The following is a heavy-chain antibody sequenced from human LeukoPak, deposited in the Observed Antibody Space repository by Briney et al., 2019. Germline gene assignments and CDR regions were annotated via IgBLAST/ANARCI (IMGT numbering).Heavy chain of an antibody. Sequence: SETLSLTCTVSGGSISSYYWSWIRQPPGRGLEWIGFIFYSGTTNYNPSLKSRVTISVETSKHQFSLNLNSVTSTDTAVQYFASGGWNKFDYWGQGTLVTVSS. CDR2: IFYSGTT. V-gene: IGHV4-59*12. CDR1: GGSISSYY. J-gene: IGHJ4*02. CDR3: ASGGWNKFDY. D-gene: IGHD3-16*01.